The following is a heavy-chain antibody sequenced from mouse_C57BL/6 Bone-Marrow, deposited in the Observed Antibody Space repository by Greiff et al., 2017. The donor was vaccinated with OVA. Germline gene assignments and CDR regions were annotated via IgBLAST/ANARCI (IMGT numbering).Heavy chain of an antibody. Sequence: EVQLQQSGPGLVKPSQSLSLTCSVTGYSITSGYYWNWIRQFPGNKLEWMGYISYDGSNNYNPSLKNRISITRDTSKNQFFLKLNSVTTEDTATYYCARGGSYGSRNYYAMDYWGQGTSVTVSS. D-gene: IGHD1-1*01. CDR3: ARGGSYGSRNYYAMDY. CDR1: GYSITSGYY. CDR2: ISYDGSN. V-gene: IGHV3-6*01. J-gene: IGHJ4*01.